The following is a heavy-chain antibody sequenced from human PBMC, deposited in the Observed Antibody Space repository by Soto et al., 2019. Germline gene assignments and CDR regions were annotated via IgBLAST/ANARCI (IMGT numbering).Heavy chain of an antibody. CDR2: IIPIFGTA. J-gene: IGHJ6*02. D-gene: IGHD6-19*01. CDR1: GGTFSSYA. Sequence: ASVKVSCKASGGTFSSYAISWVRQAPGQGLEWMGGIIPIFGTANYAQKFQGRVTITADESTSTAYMELSSLRSEDTAVYYCARETPIAVAGTWSSDYYYYYGMDVWGQGTTVTVSS. V-gene: IGHV1-69*13. CDR3: ARETPIAVAGTWSSDYYYYYGMDV.